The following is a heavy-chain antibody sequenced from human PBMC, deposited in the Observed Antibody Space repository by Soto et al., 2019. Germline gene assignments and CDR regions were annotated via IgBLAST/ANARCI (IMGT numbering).Heavy chain of an antibody. CDR2: ISWDGSNR. D-gene: IGHD3-3*01. V-gene: IGHV3-43D*04. Sequence: EVQLVESGGVVVQPGGSLRLSCAASGFTFDEYAMHWVRQPPGKGLEWVSLISWDGSNRYYADSVQGRFTISRDNSKYSLYLEMNSLRPEDTALYYCAKDISWGPTKNYDFWSGPDYWGQGTLVTVSS. CDR1: GFTFDEYA. CDR3: AKDISWGPTKNYDFWSGPDY. J-gene: IGHJ4*02.